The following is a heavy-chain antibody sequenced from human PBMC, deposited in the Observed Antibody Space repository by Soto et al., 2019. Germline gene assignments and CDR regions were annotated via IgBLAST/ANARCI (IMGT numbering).Heavy chain of an antibody. Sequence: GGSLRLSCAASGFTVSSNYMSWVRQAPGKGLEWVSLINGGGGKYYADYGRGRFTISRDNSKNTLDLQMNNLRAEDTALYYCARHTRSSSSSYLDYWGQGTLVTVSS. J-gene: IGHJ4*02. V-gene: IGHV3-66*04. CDR2: INGGGGK. CDR1: GFTVSSNY. CDR3: ARHTRSSSSSYLDY. D-gene: IGHD2-2*01.